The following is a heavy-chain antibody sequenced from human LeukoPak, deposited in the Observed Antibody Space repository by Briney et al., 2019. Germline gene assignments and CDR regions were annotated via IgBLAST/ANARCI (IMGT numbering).Heavy chain of an antibody. CDR1: GFTFSSYW. Sequence: GGSLRLSCAASGFTFSSYWMHWVRQPPGKGLVWVSRINSDGSSISYADSVKGRFTISRDNAKNTLYLQMNSLRTEDMAVYYCARGRDSSSSYYGMDVWGQGTTVTVSS. V-gene: IGHV3-74*01. CDR2: INSDGSSI. D-gene: IGHD6-6*01. CDR3: ARGRDSSSSYYGMDV. J-gene: IGHJ6*02.